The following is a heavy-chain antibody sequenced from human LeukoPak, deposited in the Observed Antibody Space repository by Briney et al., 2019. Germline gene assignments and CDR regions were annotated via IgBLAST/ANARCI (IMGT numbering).Heavy chain of an antibody. Sequence: GGSLRLSCAASGFTVSSYAMHWVRQAPGKGLEWVAVISYDGSNKYYADSVKGRFTISRDNSKNTLYLQMNSLRAEDTAVYYCARPGVSYYGSGSFDYWGQGTLVTVSS. CDR1: GFTVSSYA. J-gene: IGHJ4*02. CDR3: ARPGVSYYGSGSFDY. V-gene: IGHV3-30*04. CDR2: ISYDGSNK. D-gene: IGHD3-10*01.